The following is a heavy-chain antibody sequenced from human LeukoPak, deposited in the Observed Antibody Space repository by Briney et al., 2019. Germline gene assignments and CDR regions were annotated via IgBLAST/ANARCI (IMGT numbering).Heavy chain of an antibody. Sequence: GGSLRLSCAASGFTFSNAWMSWVRQAPGEGLEWVGRIRRKTDGETTDHAAPVKGRFTISRDDSKNTLYLQMNSLKTEDTAVYYCVTDLVIKGYFDYWGQGALVTVSS. CDR1: GFTFSNAW. J-gene: IGHJ4*02. CDR2: IRRKTDGETT. CDR3: VTDLVIKGYFDY. D-gene: IGHD2-21*01. V-gene: IGHV3-15*01.